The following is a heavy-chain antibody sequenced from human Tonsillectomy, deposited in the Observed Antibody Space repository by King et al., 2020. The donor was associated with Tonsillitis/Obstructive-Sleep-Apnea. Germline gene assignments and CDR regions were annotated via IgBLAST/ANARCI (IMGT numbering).Heavy chain of an antibody. CDR2: VYYNGST. V-gene: IGHV4-59*08. CDR1: GGSISSYY. J-gene: IGHJ6*03. CDR3: ARRGREVIAGYQYYYMDV. Sequence: QLQESGPGLVKPSETLSLPCNVSGGSISSYYWSWIRQPPGKGLGGIGYVYYNGSTNYNPSLKRRVTITVDTSKNQFSLGLRSVTAADTAVYYCARRGREVIAGYQYYYMDVWGEGTTVTVSS. D-gene: IGHD2-21*01.